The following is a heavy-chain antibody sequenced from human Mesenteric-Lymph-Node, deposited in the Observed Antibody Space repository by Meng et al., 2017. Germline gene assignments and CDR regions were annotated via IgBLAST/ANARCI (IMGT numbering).Heavy chain of an antibody. CDR2: INHSGST. V-gene: IGHV4-34*01. Sequence: GSLRLSCAVYGGSFSGYYWSWIRQPPGKGLEWIGEINHSGSTNYNPSLKSRVTISVDTSKNQFSLKLSSVTAADTAVYYCARLPYYDILTGATYYYGMDVWGQGTTVTVSS. J-gene: IGHJ6*02. D-gene: IGHD3-9*01. CDR3: ARLPYYDILTGATYYYGMDV. CDR1: GGSFSGYY.